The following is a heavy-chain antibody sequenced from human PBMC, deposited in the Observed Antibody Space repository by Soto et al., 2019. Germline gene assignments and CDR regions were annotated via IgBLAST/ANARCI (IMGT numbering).Heavy chain of an antibody. D-gene: IGHD1-26*01. J-gene: IGHJ4*02. V-gene: IGHV3-7*01. CDR3: ARHQVGYRVTDY. CDR2: IKEDGSQK. CDR1: GFSFSMYW. Sequence: EVQLVESGGGLVQPGGSLRLSCAASGFSFSMYWMSWVRQAPGTGLEWVSNIKEDGSQKYYVDSVKGRFTISRDNAKNSLYLQMNSLRAEATAVYYCARHQVGYRVTDYWGQGTLGTVSA.